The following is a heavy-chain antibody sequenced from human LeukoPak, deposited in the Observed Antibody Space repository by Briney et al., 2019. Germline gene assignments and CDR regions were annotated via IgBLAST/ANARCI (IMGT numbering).Heavy chain of an antibody. CDR1: GFTFGNYW. Sequence: PGGSLRLSCVAPGFTFGNYWMHWVRQAPGKELVCISRINNDGSTVYADSVAGRFTISRDNARNTSYLQMNTLRVEDTAVYYCARDYYGSIDLWGQGTLVTVSS. D-gene: IGHD3-10*01. CDR2: INNDGST. J-gene: IGHJ1*01. V-gene: IGHV3-74*01. CDR3: ARDYYGSIDL.